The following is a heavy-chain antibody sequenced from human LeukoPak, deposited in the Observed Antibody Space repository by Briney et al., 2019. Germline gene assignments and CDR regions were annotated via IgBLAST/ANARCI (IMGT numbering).Heavy chain of an antibody. J-gene: IGHJ4*02. D-gene: IGHD6-19*01. CDR2: ISGSGGST. CDR1: GFTFSDYY. Sequence: GGSLRLSCAASGFTFSDYYMTWIRQAPGKGLEWVSAISGSGGSTYYADSVKGRFTISRDNSKNTLYLQMNSLRAEDTAVYYCAKDAVAGNDYWGPGTLVTVSS. V-gene: IGHV3-23*01. CDR3: AKDAVAGNDY.